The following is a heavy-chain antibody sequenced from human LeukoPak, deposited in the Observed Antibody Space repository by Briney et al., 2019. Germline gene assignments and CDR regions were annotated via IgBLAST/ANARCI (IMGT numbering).Heavy chain of an antibody. D-gene: IGHD6-13*01. CDR2: IYSGGST. CDR1: GFTVSSNY. Sequence: AGGSLRLSCAASGFTVSSNYMSWVRQAPGKGLEWVSVIYSGGSTYYADSVKGRFTISRDNSKNTLYLQMNSLRAEDTAVYYCARDESSCWEHGGGNWFDPWGQGTLVTVSS. V-gene: IGHV3-53*01. J-gene: IGHJ5*02. CDR3: ARDESSCWEHGGGNWFDP.